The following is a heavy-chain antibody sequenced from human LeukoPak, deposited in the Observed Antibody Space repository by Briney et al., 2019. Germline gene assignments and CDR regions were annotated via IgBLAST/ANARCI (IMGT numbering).Heavy chain of an antibody. D-gene: IGHD2-2*03. J-gene: IGHJ4*02. CDR1: GYTFTDYY. V-gene: IGHV1-2*02. CDR3: ARDGYCTTISCYNFDY. CDR2: INPNSGDT. Sequence: GASVKVSCNASGYTFTDYYVHWVRQAPGQGLEWMGWINPNSGDTNYAQKFQGRVTMTRDTSIGITYMELSRLRSDDTAVYYCARDGYCTTISCYNFDYWGQGTLVTVSS.